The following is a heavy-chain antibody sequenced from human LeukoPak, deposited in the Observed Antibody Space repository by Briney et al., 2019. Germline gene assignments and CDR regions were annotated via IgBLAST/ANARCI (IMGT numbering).Heavy chain of an antibody. CDR3: ATRDQSRTFMVPLDS. J-gene: IGHJ4*02. CDR2: THRSGDT. Sequence: SEALSLTCAVYGVSISSGNWWTWARQPPGKGLEWIGETHRSGDTKYNPSLNSRVTISMDNSKNQLSLNLISVTAADTAMYYCATRDQSRTFMVPLDSWGQGTLVTVSS. CDR1: GVSISSGNW. D-gene: IGHD3-10*01. V-gene: IGHV4/OR15-8*02.